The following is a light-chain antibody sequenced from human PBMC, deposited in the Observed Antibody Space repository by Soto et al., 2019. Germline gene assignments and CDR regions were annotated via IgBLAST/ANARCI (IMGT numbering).Light chain of an antibody. J-gene: IGKJ1*01. Sequence: IHMTQSPSSLSASVGDRVTITCRASQSIGTYLNWYQQTPGKAPHLLIFGASTLQSGVPSRFIGYGSGTEFTLTISSVQPEDFATYFCQESSSDFRTFGQRTKAAIK. CDR1: QSIGTY. CDR3: QESSSDFRT. CDR2: GAS. V-gene: IGKV1-39*01.